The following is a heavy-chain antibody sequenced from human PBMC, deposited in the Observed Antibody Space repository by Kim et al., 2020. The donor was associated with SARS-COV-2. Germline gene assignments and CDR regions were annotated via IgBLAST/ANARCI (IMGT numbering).Heavy chain of an antibody. D-gene: IGHD6-13*01. CDR1: GFTFSSYA. CDR2: IYSGGSST. Sequence: GGSLRLSCAASGFTFSSYAMSWVRQAPGKGLEWVSVIYSGGSSTYYADSVKGRFTISRDNSKNTLNLQMNSLRAEDTAVYYCAKEVSSYSSSAFDYWGQGTLVTVSS. V-gene: IGHV3-23*03. J-gene: IGHJ4*02. CDR3: AKEVSSYSSSAFDY.